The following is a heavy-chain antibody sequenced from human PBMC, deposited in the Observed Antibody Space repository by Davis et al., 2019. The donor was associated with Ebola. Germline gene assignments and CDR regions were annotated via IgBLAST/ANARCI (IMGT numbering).Heavy chain of an antibody. Sequence: SVQVSCKASGGTFSSYAISWVRQAPGQGLDWMGGIISVFGIPKYAQKFQGRVTITADESTSTAYMELSSLRSEDTAVYYCARDRYSDGSGYFFEQSHWGQGTLVTVSS. D-gene: IGHD3-22*01. V-gene: IGHV1-69*13. CDR3: ARDRYSDGSGYFFEQSH. J-gene: IGHJ4*02. CDR2: IISVFGIP. CDR1: GGTFSSYA.